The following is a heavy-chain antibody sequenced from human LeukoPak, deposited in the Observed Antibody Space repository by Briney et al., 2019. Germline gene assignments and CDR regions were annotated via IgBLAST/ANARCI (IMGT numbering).Heavy chain of an antibody. J-gene: IGHJ4*02. Sequence: GGSLRLSCAASGFTFSSYSMNWVRQAPGRGLEWVSSISSSSSYIYYADSVKGRFTISRDNAKNSLYLQMNSLRAEDTAVYYCAKDLEYQLPHYFDYWGQGTLVTVSS. D-gene: IGHD2-2*01. V-gene: IGHV3-21*01. CDR2: ISSSSSYI. CDR3: AKDLEYQLPHYFDY. CDR1: GFTFSSYS.